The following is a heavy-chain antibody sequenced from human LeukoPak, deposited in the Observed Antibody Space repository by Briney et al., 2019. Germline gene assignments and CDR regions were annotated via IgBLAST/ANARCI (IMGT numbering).Heavy chain of an antibody. J-gene: IGHJ4*02. V-gene: IGHV6-1*01. CDR1: GDSVSSNSAA. Sequence: SQTLSLTCAISGDSVSSNSAAWNWIRQSPSRGLEWLGRTYYRSKWYNDYAVSVKSRITINPDTSNNQFSLQLNSVDPEGIAVYYCARFQGIGSQLYYFDYWGQGTLVTVSS. D-gene: IGHD6-19*01. CDR3: ARFQGIGSQLYYFDY. CDR2: TYYRSKWYN.